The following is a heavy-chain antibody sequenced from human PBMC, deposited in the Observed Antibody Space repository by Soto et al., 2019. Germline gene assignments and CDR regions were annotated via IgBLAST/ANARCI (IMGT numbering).Heavy chain of an antibody. J-gene: IGHJ6*02. V-gene: IGHV5-51*01. CDR3: ARNSLTGYYNYYYSMDV. Sequence: GESLKISCTSSGYSFSSYWIAWVRLMPGKGLEWMGSIYPDDSDTKYSPSFQGQVTISADKSISAAYLQWSSLKASDTAIDYCARNSLTGYYNYYYSMDVWGQGTTVTVSS. CDR2: IYPDDSDT. D-gene: IGHD3-9*01. CDR1: GYSFSSYW.